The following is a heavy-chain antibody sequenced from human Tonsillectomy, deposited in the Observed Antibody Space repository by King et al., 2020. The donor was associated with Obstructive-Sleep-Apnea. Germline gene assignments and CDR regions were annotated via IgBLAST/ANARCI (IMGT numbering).Heavy chain of an antibody. CDR1: GYTFTGNY. J-gene: IGHJ4*02. Sequence: QLVQSGAEVKKPGASVKVSCKASGYTFTGNYLHWVRQAPGQGLEWMGWINPDSGGTNYAQRFQGRVTMTRDTSFNTAYMEMRRLRSDDTAEYYCARDAGQQRRRNDFDNWGQGTLVTVSS. CDR2: INPDSGGT. V-gene: IGHV1-2*02. D-gene: IGHD6-25*01. CDR3: ARDAGQQRRRNDFDN.